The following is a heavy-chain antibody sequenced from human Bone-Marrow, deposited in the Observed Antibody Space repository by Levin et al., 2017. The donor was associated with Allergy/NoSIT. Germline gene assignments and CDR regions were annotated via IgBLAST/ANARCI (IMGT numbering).Heavy chain of an antibody. D-gene: IGHD1-26*01. J-gene: IGHJ2*01. Sequence: SCAASGFSFNTYAMSWVRQAPGKGLEWVSVMSGSGTSAYYADSVRGRFIISRDKSKDTLYLQMNRLRADDTATYYCASTGGSYFHWYFDLWGRCTLVTVSS. CDR3: ASTGGSYFHWYFDL. CDR1: GFSFNTYA. V-gene: IGHV3-23*01. CDR2: MSGSGTSA.